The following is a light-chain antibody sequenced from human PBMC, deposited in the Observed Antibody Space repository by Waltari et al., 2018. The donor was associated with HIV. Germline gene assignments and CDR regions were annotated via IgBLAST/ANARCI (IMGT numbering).Light chain of an antibody. CDR1: SSNLRAGYN. J-gene: IGLJ1*01. CDR3: QSCDSSLSAYV. CDR2: GNT. V-gene: IGLV1-40*01. Sequence: QSVLTQPPSVSGAPGQRVTIPCTGSSSNLRAGYNVHWFQQLPGTAPKLLIYGNTNRPSGVPDGISGSRSGTSGSLGITGLEAEDEADYYCQSCDSSLSAYVFGTGTKVTVL.